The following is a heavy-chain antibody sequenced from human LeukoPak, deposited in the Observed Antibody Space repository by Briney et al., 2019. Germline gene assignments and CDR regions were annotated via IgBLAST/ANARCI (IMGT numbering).Heavy chain of an antibody. V-gene: IGHV3-48*04. CDR1: GFTFSSYS. Sequence: PGGSLRLSCAASGFTFSSYSMNWVRQAPGKGLEWVSYISSSSSTIYYADSVKGRFTISRDNAKNSLYLQMNSLRAEDTAVYYCARDSGSYEENYYYYHMDVWGKGTTVTVSS. J-gene: IGHJ6*03. CDR2: ISSSSSTI. D-gene: IGHD1-26*01. CDR3: ARDSGSYEENYYYYHMDV.